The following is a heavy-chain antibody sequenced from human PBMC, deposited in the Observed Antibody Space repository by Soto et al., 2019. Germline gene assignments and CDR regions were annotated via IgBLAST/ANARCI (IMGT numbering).Heavy chain of an antibody. CDR2: TYYRSKWFN. J-gene: IGHJ3*02. CDR1: GDSVSSNSAA. V-gene: IGHV6-1*01. CDR3: ARLKARDAFDI. Sequence: SQTLSLTCAISGDSVSSNSAAWTWIRQSPSRGLEWLGRTYYRSKWFNDYAVSVKSRITINPDTSKNQFSLQLNSVTPEDTAVYYCARLKARDAFDIWGQGTMVTVSS.